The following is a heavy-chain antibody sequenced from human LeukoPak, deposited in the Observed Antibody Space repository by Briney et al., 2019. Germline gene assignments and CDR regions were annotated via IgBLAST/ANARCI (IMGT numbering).Heavy chain of an antibody. CDR2: INRDGSST. V-gene: IGHV3-74*01. J-gene: IGHJ3*02. CDR1: GFTFGNFW. CDR3: AKDGPEGKRVFDI. D-gene: IGHD3/OR15-3a*01. Sequence: GGSLRLSCAASGFTFGNFWMHWVRQTPGKGLVWVSRINRDGSSTNYVDSVKGRFTISRDNAKNTLYLQMNSLRDEDTAVYYCAKDGPEGKRVFDIWGQGTMVTVSS.